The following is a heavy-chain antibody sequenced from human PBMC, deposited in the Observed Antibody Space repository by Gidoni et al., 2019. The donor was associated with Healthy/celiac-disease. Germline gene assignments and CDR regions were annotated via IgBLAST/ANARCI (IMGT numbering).Heavy chain of an antibody. J-gene: IGHJ4*02. D-gene: IGHD1-7*01. CDR3: ARNSWNYFDY. CDR2: INHSGST. CDR1: GGSFSGYY. Sequence: QVQLQQWGAGLLKPSETLSLTCAVSGGSFSGYYWSWIRQPPGKGLEWIGEINHSGSTNYNPSLKSRVTISVDTSKNQFSLKLSSVTAADTAVYYCARNSWNYFDYWGQGTLVTVSS. V-gene: IGHV4-34*01.